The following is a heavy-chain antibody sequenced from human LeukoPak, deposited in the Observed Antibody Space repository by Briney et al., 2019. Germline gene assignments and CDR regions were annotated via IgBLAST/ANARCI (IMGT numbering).Heavy chain of an antibody. J-gene: IGHJ6*02. CDR1: GGSISSSSYY. Sequence: SETLSLTCTVSGGSISSSSYYWGWIRQPPGKGLEWFGSIYYSGSTYYNPSLKSRVTISVDTSKNQLSLKLSSVTAADTAVYYCARHSRAVAGYYYYYYGMEVWGQGTTVTVSS. V-gene: IGHV4-39*01. D-gene: IGHD6-19*01. CDR3: ARHSRAVAGYYYYYYGMEV. CDR2: IYYSGST.